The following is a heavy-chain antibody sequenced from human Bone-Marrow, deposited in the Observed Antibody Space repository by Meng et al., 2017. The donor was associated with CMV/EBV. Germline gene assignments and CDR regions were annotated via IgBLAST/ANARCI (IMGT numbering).Heavy chain of an antibody. CDR2: IYYSGST. J-gene: IGHJ4*02. CDR3: ARLHDILTGYCDY. CDR1: GGSISSSSYY. V-gene: IGHV4-39*01. Sequence: SETLSLTCTVSGGSISSSSYYWGWIRQPPGKGLEWIGSIYYSGSTYYNPSLKSRVTISVDTSKNQFSLKLSSVTAADTAVYYCARLHDILTGYCDYWGQGTLVTVSS. D-gene: IGHD3-9*01.